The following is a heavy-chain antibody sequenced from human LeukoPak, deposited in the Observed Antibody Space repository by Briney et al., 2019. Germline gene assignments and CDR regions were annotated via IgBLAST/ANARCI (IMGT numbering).Heavy chain of an antibody. D-gene: IGHD3-16*01. J-gene: IGHJ3*02. CDR1: GGSFSGYY. Sequence: MASETLSLTCAVYGGSFSGYYWSWIRQPPGKGLEWIGEISHSGTTTYNPSLKSRVTISVDTSKNQFSLRLRSVTAADTAVYYCARGLVWRFLLDSRRDSFDIWGQGTTITVSS. CDR3: ARGLVWRFLLDSRRDSFDI. V-gene: IGHV4-34*01. CDR2: ISHSGTT.